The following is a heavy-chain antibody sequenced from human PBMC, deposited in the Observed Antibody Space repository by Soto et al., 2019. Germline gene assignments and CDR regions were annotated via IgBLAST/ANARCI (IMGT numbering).Heavy chain of an antibody. J-gene: IGHJ4*02. CDR2: ISTHNGDT. V-gene: IGHV1-18*01. Sequence: GASVKVSCKASGYTFTTFGISWVRQAPGQGLERMGWISTHNGDTKYAQKFQGRVTMTTDTSTSTAYMELRSLRSDDTAVYHCAREYCSGGSCYGVDYWGPGTLVTVSS. CDR3: AREYCSGGSCYGVDY. D-gene: IGHD2-15*01. CDR1: GYTFTTFG.